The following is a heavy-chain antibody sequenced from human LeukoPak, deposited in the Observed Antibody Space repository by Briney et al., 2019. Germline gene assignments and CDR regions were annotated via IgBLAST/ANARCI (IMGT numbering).Heavy chain of an antibody. CDR3: VRDPSNSGWAFDY. D-gene: IGHD6-19*01. CDR1: GFTFSTYA. CDR2: IWYNGKNK. J-gene: IGHJ4*02. Sequence: SGRSLRLSCAASGFTFSTYAMHWVRQAPGKGLEWVAMIWYNGKNKHYADSVKGRFTISRDNSKNTLDLQMISLRADDTAVYYCVRDPSNSGWAFDYWGQGTLVTVSS. V-gene: IGHV3-33*01.